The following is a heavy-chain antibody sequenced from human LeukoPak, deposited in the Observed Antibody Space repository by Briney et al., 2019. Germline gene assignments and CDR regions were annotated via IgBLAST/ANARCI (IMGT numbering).Heavy chain of an antibody. V-gene: IGHV3-23*01. CDR3: ATVLSPTTVRGVMSDV. CDR1: GFTFSSYV. CDR2: ISDSGGST. Sequence: GGSLRLSCAASGFTFSSYVMSWVRQVPGKWLEWVSSISDSGGSTYYADSVKGRFTISRDNSKNTVYLQTNSLTAEDTAVYYCATVLSPTTVRGVMSDVWGKGTTVTVSS. D-gene: IGHD3-10*01. J-gene: IGHJ6*04.